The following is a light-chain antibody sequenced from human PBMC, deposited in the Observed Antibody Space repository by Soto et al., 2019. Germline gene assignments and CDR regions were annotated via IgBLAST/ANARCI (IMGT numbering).Light chain of an antibody. CDR1: QDISSY. CDR3: QQSYTTPRT. J-gene: IGKJ4*01. Sequence: DIQVTQSPSSLSASVGDRVTITCRPSQDISSYLNWFQQKPGKAPKLLIYDTSTLPSGVPSRFSGSGYGTDFTLTISSLQLEDFATYYCQQSYTTPRTFGGGTKVEIK. V-gene: IGKV1-39*01. CDR2: DTS.